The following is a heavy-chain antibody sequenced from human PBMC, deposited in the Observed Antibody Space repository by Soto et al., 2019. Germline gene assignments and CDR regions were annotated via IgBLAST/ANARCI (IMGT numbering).Heavy chain of an antibody. CDR2: ISYDGSNK. D-gene: IGHD4-4*01. CDR3: ASTVTTHNWFDP. CDR1: GFTFSSYA. J-gene: IGHJ5*02. V-gene: IGHV3-30-3*01. Sequence: QVQLVESGGGVVQPGRSLRLSCAASGFTFSSYAMHWVRQAPGKGLEWVAVISYDGSNKYYADSVKGRFTISRDNSKNTLYLQINSLRAEDTAVYYCASTVTTHNWFDPWGQGTLVTVSS.